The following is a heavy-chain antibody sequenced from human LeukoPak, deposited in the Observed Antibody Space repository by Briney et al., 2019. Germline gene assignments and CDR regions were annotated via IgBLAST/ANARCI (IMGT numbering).Heavy chain of an antibody. J-gene: IGHJ5*02. CDR1: GGSISSYY. D-gene: IGHD3-10*01. CDR2: IYYSGST. Sequence: PSETLSLTCTVSGGSISSYYWSWIRQPPGKGLEWIGYIYYSGSTNYNPSLKSRVTISVDTSKNQFSLKLSSVTAADTAVYYCARSTDTLSLQRGHVLWFGELLESWFDPWGQGTLVTVSS. CDR3: ARSTDTLSLQRGHVLWFGELLESWFDP. V-gene: IGHV4-59*08.